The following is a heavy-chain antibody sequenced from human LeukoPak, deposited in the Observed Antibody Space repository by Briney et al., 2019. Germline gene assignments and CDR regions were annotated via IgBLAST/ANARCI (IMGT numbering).Heavy chain of an antibody. CDR3: ARSVVTVYWYFDL. CDR2: IYYSGST. V-gene: IGHV4-59*01. J-gene: IGHJ2*01. Sequence: PSETLPLTCTVSGGSISDYHYNWIRQPPGKGLEWIGYIYYSGSTNYNPSLKSRVTISLVTSKNQFSLKLSPVTTADTAVYYCARSVVTVYWYFDLWGRGTLVTVS. CDR1: GGSISDYH. D-gene: IGHD4-23*01.